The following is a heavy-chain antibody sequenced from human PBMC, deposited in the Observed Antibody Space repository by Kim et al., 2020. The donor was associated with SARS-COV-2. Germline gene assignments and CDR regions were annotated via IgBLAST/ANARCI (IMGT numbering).Heavy chain of an antibody. CDR3: ASVGGDYYGMDV. D-gene: IGHD3-16*01. J-gene: IGHJ6*02. CDR1: GFTFSSYS. Sequence: GGSLRLSCAASGFTFSSYSMNWVRQAPGKGLEWVSSISSSSSYIYYADSVKGRFTISRDNAKNSLYLQMNSLRAEDTAVYYCASVGGDYYGMDVWGQGTTVTVSS. CDR2: ISSSSSYI. V-gene: IGHV3-21*01.